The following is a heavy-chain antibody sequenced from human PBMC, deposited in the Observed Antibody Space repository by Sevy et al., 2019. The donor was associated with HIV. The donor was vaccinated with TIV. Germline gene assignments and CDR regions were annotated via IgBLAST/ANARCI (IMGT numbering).Heavy chain of an antibody. CDR2: IKRDGSEK. J-gene: IGHJ6*02. CDR3: ARDCNSNTCLWGLDV. V-gene: IGHV3-7*03. Sequence: GGSLRLSCAASGFTFGDFWMTWVRQAPGKGLVWVANIKRDGSEKYYVPSVKGRFTISRDNAKSSLYLQMKSLGAEDTAVYYCARDCNSNTCLWGLDVWGQWTTVTVSS. CDR1: GFTFGDFW. D-gene: IGHD2-2*01.